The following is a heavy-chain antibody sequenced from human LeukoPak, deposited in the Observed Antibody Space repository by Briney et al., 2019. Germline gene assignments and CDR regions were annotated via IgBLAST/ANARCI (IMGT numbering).Heavy chain of an antibody. Sequence: PSETLSLTCAVYGGSFSGYYWSWIRQPPGKGLEWIGEINHSGSTNYNPSLKSRVTISVDTSKNQFSLKLSSVTAADTAVYYCARHYGDPDYWGQGTLVTVSS. CDR3: ARHYGDPDY. CDR1: GGSFSGYY. J-gene: IGHJ4*02. CDR2: INHSGST. D-gene: IGHD4-17*01. V-gene: IGHV4-34*01.